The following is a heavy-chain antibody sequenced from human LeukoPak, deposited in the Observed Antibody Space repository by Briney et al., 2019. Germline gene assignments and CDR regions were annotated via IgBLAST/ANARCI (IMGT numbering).Heavy chain of an antibody. CDR1: GFTFSSYE. Sequence: PGGSLRLSCAASGFTFSSYEMNWVRQAPGKGLEWVSYISSGSTIYDADSVKGRFTISRDNSKNTLYLQMNSLRAEDTAVYYCARATTGTTGGYWGQGTLVTVSS. D-gene: IGHD4-17*01. J-gene: IGHJ4*02. CDR2: ISSGSTI. CDR3: ARATTGTTGGY. V-gene: IGHV3-48*03.